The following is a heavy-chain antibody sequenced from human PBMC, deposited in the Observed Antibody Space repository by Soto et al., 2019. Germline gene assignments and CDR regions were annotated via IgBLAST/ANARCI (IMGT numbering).Heavy chain of an antibody. CDR1: GFTFSSYS. Sequence: GGSLRLSCAASGFTFSSYSMNWVRQAPGKGLEWVSSISSSSSYIYYADSLKGRFTISRDNAKNSLYLQMNSLRAEDTAVYYCASGYGDNTLDYWGQGTLVTVSS. J-gene: IGHJ4*02. V-gene: IGHV3-21*01. CDR2: ISSSSSYI. D-gene: IGHD4-17*01. CDR3: ASGYGDNTLDY.